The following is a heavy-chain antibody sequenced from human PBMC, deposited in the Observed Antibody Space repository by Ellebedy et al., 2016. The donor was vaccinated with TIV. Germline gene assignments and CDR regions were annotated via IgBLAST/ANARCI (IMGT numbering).Heavy chain of an antibody. J-gene: IGHJ4*02. CDR3: AKSSGGASFDY. D-gene: IGHD1-26*01. V-gene: IGHV3-23*01. CDR1: GFTFSSYA. CDR2: ISGSGGST. Sequence: GESLKISXAASGFTFSSYAMSWVRQAPGKGLEWVSAISGSGGSTYYADSVKGRFTISRDNSKNTLYLQMNSLRAEDTAVYYCAKSSGGASFDYWGQGTLVTVSS.